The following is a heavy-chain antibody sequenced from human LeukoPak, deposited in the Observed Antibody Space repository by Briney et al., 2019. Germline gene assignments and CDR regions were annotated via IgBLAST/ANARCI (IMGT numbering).Heavy chain of an antibody. V-gene: IGHV3-23*01. Sequence: GGSLRLSCAASGFTFSSYGMSWVRQAPGKGLEWASGISGGGITTDYADSVKGRFTISRDNSKNTLSLQMNSLRVEDTAVYYCAKDLITMVRDGGLDYWGQGTLVTVSS. CDR3: AKDLITMVRDGGLDY. J-gene: IGHJ4*02. CDR1: GFTFSSYG. CDR2: ISGGGITT. D-gene: IGHD3-10*01.